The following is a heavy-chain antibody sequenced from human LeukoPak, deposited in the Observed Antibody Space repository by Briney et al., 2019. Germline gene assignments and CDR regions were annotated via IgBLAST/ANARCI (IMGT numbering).Heavy chain of an antibody. CDR3: AKDDPTGRYL. CDR1: GFTFSSYA. Sequence: GGSLRLSCAASGFTFSSYAMHWVRQAPGKGLEWVAVISYDGSNKYYADSVKGRFTISRDNSKNTVYLQMNSLRVEDTAVYYCAKDDPTGRYLWGQGTLVTVSS. V-gene: IGHV3-30-3*01. CDR2: ISYDGSNK. D-gene: IGHD1-26*01. J-gene: IGHJ4*02.